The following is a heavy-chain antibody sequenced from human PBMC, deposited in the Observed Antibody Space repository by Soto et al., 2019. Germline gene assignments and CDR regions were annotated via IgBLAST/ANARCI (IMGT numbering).Heavy chain of an antibody. Sequence: TFSCGAIISGVYYWTWIRQHPGKGLEWIGTIYYSGITYYNPSLKSRVTISVDTSKNQFSLKLTSVTAADTAVYYCARHGSNWGQGTLVTVSS. CDR2: IYYSGIT. CDR1: CGAIISGVYY. CDR3: ARHGSN. V-gene: IGHV4-39*01. J-gene: IGHJ4*02.